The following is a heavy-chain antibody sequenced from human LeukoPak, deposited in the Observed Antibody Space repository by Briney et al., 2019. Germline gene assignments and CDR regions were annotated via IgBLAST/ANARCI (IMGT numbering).Heavy chain of an antibody. CDR2: IYYSGST. D-gene: IGHD3-10*01. CDR3: ARDLQYYYGSGSYYKTNWFDP. CDR1: GGSISSGGYY. Sequence: PSETLSLTCTVSGGSISSGGYYWSWIRQHPGKGLEWIGYIYYSGSTYYNPSLKSRVTISVDASKNQFSLKLSSVTAADTAVYYCARDLQYYYGSGSYYKTNWFDPWGQGTLVTISS. J-gene: IGHJ5*02. V-gene: IGHV4-31*03.